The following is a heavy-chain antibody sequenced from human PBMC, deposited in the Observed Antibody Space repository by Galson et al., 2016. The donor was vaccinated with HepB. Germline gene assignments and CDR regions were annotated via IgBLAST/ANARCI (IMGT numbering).Heavy chain of an antibody. CDR3: TRSTSDYFYNYVMDV. CDR2: IDWDEDT. CDR1: GFSLSDRRMC. J-gene: IGHJ6*02. D-gene: IGHD3-3*01. V-gene: IGHV2-70*11. Sequence: PALVKPTQTLTLTCTFSGFSLSDRRMCVSWIRQPPGKALEWLARIDWDEDTYYNESLRTRLTISKDTAKNQVVLIMTNMDPVDTGTYYCTRSTSDYFYNYVMDVWGQGTTVTVSS.